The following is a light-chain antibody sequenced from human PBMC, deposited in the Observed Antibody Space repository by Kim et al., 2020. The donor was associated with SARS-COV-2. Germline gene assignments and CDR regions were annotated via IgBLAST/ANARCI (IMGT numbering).Light chain of an antibody. CDR3: QSYDSSLSGVV. CDR1: RSNVGAGYD. CDR2: GNS. Sequence: RVTISCTGSRSNVGAGYDVHWYQQRPGIAPKLLIYGNSHRPSGVPARISGSKSDTSASLAITGLQAEDEADYYCQSYDSSLSGVVFGGGTQLTVL. J-gene: IGLJ2*01. V-gene: IGLV1-40*01.